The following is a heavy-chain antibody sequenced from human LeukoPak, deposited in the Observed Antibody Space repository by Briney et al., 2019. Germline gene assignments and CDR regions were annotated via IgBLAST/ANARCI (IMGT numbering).Heavy chain of an antibody. J-gene: IGHJ4*02. CDR1: GGSISSGSYY. Sequence: SETLSLTCTVSGGSISSGSYYWSWIRQPAGKGLEWIGRIYTSGSTNYNPSLKSRVTISVDTSKNQFSLKLTSVTAADTAVYYCARAGFALAPLRGTPFDYWGQGTLVTVSS. V-gene: IGHV4-61*02. CDR2: IYTSGST. D-gene: IGHD6-6*01. CDR3: ARAGFALAPLRGTPFDY.